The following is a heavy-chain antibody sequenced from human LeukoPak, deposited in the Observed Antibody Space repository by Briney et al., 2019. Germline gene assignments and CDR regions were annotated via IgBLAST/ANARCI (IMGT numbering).Heavy chain of an antibody. J-gene: IGHJ6*03. D-gene: IGHD1-26*01. V-gene: IGHV4-4*07. CDR1: GYSISNYY. Sequence: MPSETLSLTCTVSGYSISNYYWSWLRQPPGKGLEWIGRIYTSGSTNYNPSLKSRVTMSVDTSKKQFSLKLSSVTAADTAVYYCARVRGSSGSYEYYHYMDVWGRGTTVTISS. CDR2: IYTSGST. CDR3: ARVRGSSGSYEYYHYMDV.